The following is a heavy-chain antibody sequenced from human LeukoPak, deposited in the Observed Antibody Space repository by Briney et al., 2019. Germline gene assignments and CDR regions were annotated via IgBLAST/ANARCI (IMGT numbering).Heavy chain of an antibody. V-gene: IGHV3-15*01. CDR1: GCTFSNAW. D-gene: IGHD6-13*01. J-gene: IGHJ4*02. Sequence: KPGGSLRLSCAASGCTFSNAWMSWVRQAPGKGLEWVGRIKSETDGGTTDYAAPVKGRFTISRYDSKNTLYLQMNSLKTEDTAVYYCTTEAGSIDYWGQGTLVTVSS. CDR2: IKSETDGGTT. CDR3: TTEAGSIDY.